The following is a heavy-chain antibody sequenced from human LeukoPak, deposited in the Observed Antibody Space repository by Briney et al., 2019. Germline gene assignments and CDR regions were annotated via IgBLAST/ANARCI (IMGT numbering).Heavy chain of an antibody. Sequence: GGPLRLSCAASGFTFSSYGMSWVRQAPGKGLEWVSAISGSGGSTYYADSVKGRFTISRDNSKNTLYLQMNSLRAEDTAVYYCAKGITVTPYGYFQHWGQGTLVTVSS. J-gene: IGHJ1*01. CDR3: AKGITVTPYGYFQH. V-gene: IGHV3-23*01. D-gene: IGHD4-17*01. CDR1: GFTFSSYG. CDR2: ISGSGGST.